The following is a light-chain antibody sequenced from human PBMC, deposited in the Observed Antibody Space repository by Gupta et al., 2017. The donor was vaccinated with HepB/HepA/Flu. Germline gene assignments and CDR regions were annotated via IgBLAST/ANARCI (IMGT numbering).Light chain of an antibody. CDR2: GAS. V-gene: IGKV3-20*01. J-gene: IGKJ1*01. Sequence: EIVLKQSPGTLSLSPGERATLSCRASQSVSSNSLAWYQHKPGQAPRILLFGASTRAPGTPDRISGSGSGTDFTLTISRLEPEDFAVYYCQQDGTLPATFGQGTKVEIK. CDR3: QQDGTLPAT. CDR1: QSVSSNS.